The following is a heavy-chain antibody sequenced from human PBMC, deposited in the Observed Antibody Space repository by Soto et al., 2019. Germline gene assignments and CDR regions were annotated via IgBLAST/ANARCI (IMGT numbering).Heavy chain of an antibody. D-gene: IGHD3-9*01. Sequence: ASVKVSCKASGGTFSSYAISWVRQAPGQGLEWMGGIIPIFGTANYAQKFQGRVTITADESTSTAYMELSSLRSEDTAAYYCARDLLTGYYNWFDPWGQGTLVTVSS. V-gene: IGHV1-69*13. CDR3: ARDLLTGYYNWFDP. CDR1: GGTFSSYA. J-gene: IGHJ5*02. CDR2: IIPIFGTA.